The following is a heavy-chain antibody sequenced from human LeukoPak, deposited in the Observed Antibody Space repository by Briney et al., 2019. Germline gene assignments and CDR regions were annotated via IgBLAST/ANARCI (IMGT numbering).Heavy chain of an antibody. CDR1: CGSINDHY. J-gene: IGHJ6*03. CDR2: IYYRGTT. V-gene: IGHV4-59*11. Sequence: SETLSLTCTVSCGSINDHYGSWIRHPPGKGLECIGYIYYRGTTNYNPSLKRRVDTSKNQLSLKLTSVTAADTAVYYCARDTPIDPYYYYYIDVWGKGTTVTVSS. D-gene: IGHD2-15*01. CDR3: ARDTPIDPYYYYYIDV.